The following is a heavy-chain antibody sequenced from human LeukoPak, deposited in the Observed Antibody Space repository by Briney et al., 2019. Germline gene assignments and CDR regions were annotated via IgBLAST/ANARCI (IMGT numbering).Heavy chain of an antibody. V-gene: IGHV4-59*01. CDR2: IYYSGST. Sequence: PSETLSLTCTVSGGSISSYYWSWIRQPPGKGLEWIGYIYYSGSTNYNPSLKSRVTISVDTSKNQFSLKLSSVTATDTAVYYCARKETARRAGVDYWGQGTLVTVSS. CDR3: ARKETARRAGVDY. J-gene: IGHJ4*02. D-gene: IGHD6-6*01. CDR1: GGSISSYY.